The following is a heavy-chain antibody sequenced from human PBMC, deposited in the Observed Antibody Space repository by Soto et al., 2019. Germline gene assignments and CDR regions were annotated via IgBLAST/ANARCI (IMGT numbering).Heavy chain of an antibody. CDR3: ARGQEFYYDSSGYHVNWFDP. D-gene: IGHD3-22*01. Sequence: SETLSLTCTVSGGSISSGGYYWSWIRQHPGKGLEWIGYIYYSGSTYYNPSLKSRVTISVDTSKNQFSLKLSSVTAADTAVYYCARGQEFYYDSSGYHVNWFDPWGQGTLVTVSS. V-gene: IGHV4-31*03. CDR2: IYYSGST. CDR1: GGSISSGGYY. J-gene: IGHJ5*02.